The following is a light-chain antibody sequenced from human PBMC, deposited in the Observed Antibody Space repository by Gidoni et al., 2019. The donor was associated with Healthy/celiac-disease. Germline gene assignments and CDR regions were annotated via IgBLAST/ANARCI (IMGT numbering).Light chain of an antibody. V-gene: IGLV2-23*03. CDR3: CSYAGSSTFVV. J-gene: IGLJ1*01. CDR2: EGS. CDR1: SSDVGSYNL. Sequence: QSALTQPASVSGSPGQSLTIPCTGPSSDVGSYNLVSGYQQHPGKAPKRMIYEGSKRPSGVSNRFSGSKSGNTASLTISGLQAEDEADYYCCSYAGSSTFVVFGTGTKVTVL.